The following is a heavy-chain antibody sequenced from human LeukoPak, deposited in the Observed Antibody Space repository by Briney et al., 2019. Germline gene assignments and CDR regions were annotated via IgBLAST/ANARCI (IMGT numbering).Heavy chain of an antibody. CDR2: TNHSGST. V-gene: IGHV4-34*01. Sequence: SETLSLTCAVYGGSSSGYYWSWIRQPPGKGLEWIGETNHSGSTNYNPSLKSRVTISVDTSKNQFSLKLSSVTAADTAVYYCARGGEYDSSGYFPNFDYWGQGTLVTVSS. D-gene: IGHD3-22*01. J-gene: IGHJ4*02. CDR3: ARGGEYDSSGYFPNFDY. CDR1: GGSSSGYY.